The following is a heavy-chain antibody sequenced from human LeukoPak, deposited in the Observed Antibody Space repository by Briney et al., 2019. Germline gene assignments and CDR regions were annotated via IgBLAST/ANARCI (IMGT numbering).Heavy chain of an antibody. V-gene: IGHV4-34*01. D-gene: IGHD6-19*01. Sequence: SETLSLTCAVYGGSFSGYYWSWIRQPPGKGLEWIGEIKHSGSTNYNPSLKSRVTISVDTSKNQFSLKLSSVTAADTAVYYCARVRRFSSGCFDYWGQGTLVTVSS. CDR3: ARVRRFSSGCFDY. CDR2: IKHSGST. J-gene: IGHJ4*02. CDR1: GGSFSGYY.